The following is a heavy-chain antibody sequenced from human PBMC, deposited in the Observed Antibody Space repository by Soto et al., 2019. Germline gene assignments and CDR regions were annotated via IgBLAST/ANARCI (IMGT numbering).Heavy chain of an antibody. V-gene: IGHV3-30-3*01. Sequence: PGGSLRLSCAASGFTFSSYAMHWVRQAPGKGLEWVAVISYDGSNKYYADSVKGRFTISRDNSKNTLYLQMNSLRAEDTAVYYCASEANTIFGVWYYYGMDVWGQGTTVTVSS. CDR1: GFTFSSYA. D-gene: IGHD3-3*01. CDR2: ISYDGSNK. J-gene: IGHJ6*02. CDR3: ASEANTIFGVWYYYGMDV.